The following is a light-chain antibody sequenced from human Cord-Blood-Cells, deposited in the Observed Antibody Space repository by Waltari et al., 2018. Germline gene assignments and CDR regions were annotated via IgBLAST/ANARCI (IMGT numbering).Light chain of an antibody. J-gene: IGLJ1*01. CDR3: SSYTRSSPYV. CDR1: SSDVGGCNY. Sequence: QSALTQPASVSGSPGHSITISCTGTSSDVGGCNYVSWYQQHPGKATNLMIYEVSYRPSGGSNRFSGSKSGTTASRTISGRQAEDEAAYYCSSYTRSSPYVYETGTKVTVL. CDR2: EVS. V-gene: IGLV2-14*01.